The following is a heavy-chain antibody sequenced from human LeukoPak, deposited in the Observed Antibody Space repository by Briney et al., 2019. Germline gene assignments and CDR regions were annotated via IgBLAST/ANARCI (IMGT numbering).Heavy chain of an antibody. V-gene: IGHV3-30*04. Sequence: GGSLRLSCAASGFTFSTYTMHWVRQAPGKGLEWVAVISYDGSNKYYADSVKGRFTISRDNSKNTLYLQMNSLRAEDTAVYYCARQFSSGWYYFDYWGQGTLVTVSS. CDR3: ARQFSSGWYYFDY. CDR2: ISYDGSNK. CDR1: GFTFSTYT. D-gene: IGHD6-19*01. J-gene: IGHJ4*02.